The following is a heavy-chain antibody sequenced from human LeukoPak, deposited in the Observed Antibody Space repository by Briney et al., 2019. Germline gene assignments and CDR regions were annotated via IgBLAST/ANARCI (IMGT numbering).Heavy chain of an antibody. Sequence: PGGSLRLSCAASGFTFSSYAMSWVRQAPGKGLEWVSAISGSGGSTYYADSVKGRFTISRDNSKNTLYLQMNSLRAEDTAVYYCAKDLSGPGIAAAFDAFDIWGQGTMVTVSS. CDR1: GFTFSSYA. CDR2: ISGSGGST. V-gene: IGHV3-23*01. CDR3: AKDLSGPGIAAAFDAFDI. D-gene: IGHD6-13*01. J-gene: IGHJ3*02.